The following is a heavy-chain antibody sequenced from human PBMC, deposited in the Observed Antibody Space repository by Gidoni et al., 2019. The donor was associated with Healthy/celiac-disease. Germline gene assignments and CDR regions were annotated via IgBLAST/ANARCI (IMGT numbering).Heavy chain of an antibody. CDR1: GFTFDDYA. V-gene: IGHV3-9*01. J-gene: IGHJ3*02. CDR3: AKDIQYSSSSVTAFDI. CDR2: ISGNSGSI. Sequence: EVQLVESGGGLVQPGRSLRLYCAASGFTFDDYAMHWVRQAPGKGLEWVSGISGNSGSIGYADSVKGRFTISRDNAKNSLYLQMNSLRAEDTALYYCAKDIQYSSSSVTAFDIWGQGTMVTVSS. D-gene: IGHD6-6*01.